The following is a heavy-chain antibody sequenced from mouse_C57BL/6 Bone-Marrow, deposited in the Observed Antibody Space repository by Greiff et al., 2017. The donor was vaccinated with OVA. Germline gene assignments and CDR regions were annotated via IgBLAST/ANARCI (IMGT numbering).Heavy chain of an antibody. Sequence: KQRPGQGLEWIGRIHPSDSDTNYNQKFKGKATLTVDKSSSTAYMQLSSLTSEDSAVYYCALLYSLIPYYYAMDYWGQGTSVTVSS. D-gene: IGHD6-2*01. V-gene: IGHV1-74*01. J-gene: IGHJ4*01. CDR3: ALLYSLIPYYYAMDY. CDR2: IHPSDSDT.